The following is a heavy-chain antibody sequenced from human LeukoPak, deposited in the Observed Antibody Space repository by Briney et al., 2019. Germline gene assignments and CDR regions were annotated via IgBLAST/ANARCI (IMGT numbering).Heavy chain of an antibody. CDR1: GFSLSTSEVG. CDR2: IYWDDDK. V-gene: IGHV2-5*02. D-gene: IGHD6-13*01. CDR3: AHTMGIAAAGTWYNWFDP. J-gene: IGHJ5*02. Sequence: KESGPTLVKPTQTLTLTCTFSGFSLSTSEVGVGWIRQSPGKALEWLALIYWDDDKRYSPSLKSRLTVTKDTSKNQVVLTMTNMDPVDTATYYCAHTMGIAAAGTWYNWFDPWGQGTLVTVSS.